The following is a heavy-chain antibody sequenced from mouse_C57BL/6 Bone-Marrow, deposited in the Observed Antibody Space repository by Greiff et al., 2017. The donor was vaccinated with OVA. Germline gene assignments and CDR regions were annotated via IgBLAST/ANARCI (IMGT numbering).Heavy chain of an antibody. CDR3: AQSTMVTTADGFDY. Sequence: QVQLQQPGAELVMPGASVKLSCKASGYTFTSYWMHWVKQRPGQGLEWIGEIDPSDSYTNYNQKFKGKSTLTVDKSSSTAYMQLSSLTSEDSAVYYCAQSTMVTTADGFDYWGKGTTLTVSS. CDR2: IDPSDSYT. CDR1: GYTFTSYW. J-gene: IGHJ2*01. V-gene: IGHV1-69*01. D-gene: IGHD2-2*01.